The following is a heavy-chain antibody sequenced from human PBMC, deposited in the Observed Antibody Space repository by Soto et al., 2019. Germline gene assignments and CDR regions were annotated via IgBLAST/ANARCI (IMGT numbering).Heavy chain of an antibody. CDR3: ARDLDVTTVTTSFDS. D-gene: IGHD4-17*01. CDR2: INPSGRTT. V-gene: IGHV1-46*01. Sequence: QVQLMQSGAEVKKPEASVKVACKTSGFTFSKYYMHWLRQVPGQGLEWVGVINPSGRTTSYAQKFLGRVTVTRDASTATVYLELNSLRSGDTAVYYCARDLDVTTVTTSFDSWGQGTLVTVSS. J-gene: IGHJ4*02. CDR1: GFTFSKYY.